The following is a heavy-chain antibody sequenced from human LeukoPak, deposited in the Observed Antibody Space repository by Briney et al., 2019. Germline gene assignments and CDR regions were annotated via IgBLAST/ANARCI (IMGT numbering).Heavy chain of an antibody. Sequence: GGSLRLSCVVSGFSFSDYETAWARQAPGMGLEWISYISNSGDIRRYADAVKGRFAISRDDAKNSVSLQMNSLRADDTGLYFCAGGPQYSGSYGDWGQGTLVTVSS. CDR2: ISNSGDIR. V-gene: IGHV3-48*03. CDR3: AGGPQYSGSYGD. CDR1: GFSFSDYE. J-gene: IGHJ4*02. D-gene: IGHD1-26*01.